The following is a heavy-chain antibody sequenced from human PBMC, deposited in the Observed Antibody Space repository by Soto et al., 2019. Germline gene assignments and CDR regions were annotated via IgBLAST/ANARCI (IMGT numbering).Heavy chain of an antibody. CDR2: IYPGDSDT. Sequence: GESLKISCKGSGYSFTSYWIGWVRQMPGKGLEWMGIIYPGDSDTRYSPSFQGQVTISADKSISTAYLQWSSLKASDTAMYYCARSKKLRRGLASDYYYYGMDVWGQGTTVTVSS. CDR3: ARSKKLRRGLASDYYYYGMDV. J-gene: IGHJ6*02. CDR1: GYSFTSYW. V-gene: IGHV5-51*01. D-gene: IGHD1-7*01.